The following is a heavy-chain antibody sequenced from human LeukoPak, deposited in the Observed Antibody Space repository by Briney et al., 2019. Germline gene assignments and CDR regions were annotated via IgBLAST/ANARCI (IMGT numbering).Heavy chain of an antibody. V-gene: IGHV1-24*01. CDR2: FDPEDGET. CDR1: GYTLTELS. J-gene: IGHJ5*02. D-gene: IGHD3-10*01. CDR3: ATDRGITMVRGPYNWFDP. Sequence: GASVKVSCKVSGYTLTELSMHWVRQAPGKGLEWMGGFDPEDGETIYAQKFQGRVTMTEDTSTDTAYMELSSLRSEDTAVYYCATDRGITMVRGPYNWFDPWGQGTLVTVSS.